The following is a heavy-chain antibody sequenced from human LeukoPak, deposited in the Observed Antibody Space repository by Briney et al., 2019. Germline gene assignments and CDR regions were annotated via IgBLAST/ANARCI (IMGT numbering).Heavy chain of an antibody. V-gene: IGHV3-23*01. CDR1: GFPFSSFS. Sequence: GGSLRLSCAASGFPFSSFSMSWVRQTPGKGLEWVPDISGSASITKYADSVKGRFIISRDNSKNTLFLQMNSLTAEDTAVYYCATGAASIGWLSHDHWGQGTLVTVSS. J-gene: IGHJ4*02. CDR3: ATGAASIGWLSHDH. CDR2: ISGSASIT. D-gene: IGHD2-15*01.